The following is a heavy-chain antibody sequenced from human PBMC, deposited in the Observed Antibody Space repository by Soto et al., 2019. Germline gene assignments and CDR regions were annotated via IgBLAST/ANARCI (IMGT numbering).Heavy chain of an antibody. V-gene: IGHV1-46*01. J-gene: IGHJ3*02. CDR2: INPSGGST. CDR3: ARRRPAAPIAAFDI. Sequence: ASVKVSCKASGYTFTSYYMHWVRQAPGQGLEWMGIINPSGGSTSYAQKFQGRVTMTRDTSTSTVYMELSSVTAADTAVYYCARRRPAAPIAAFDIWGQGTMVTVSS. CDR1: GYTFTSYY. D-gene: IGHD2-2*01.